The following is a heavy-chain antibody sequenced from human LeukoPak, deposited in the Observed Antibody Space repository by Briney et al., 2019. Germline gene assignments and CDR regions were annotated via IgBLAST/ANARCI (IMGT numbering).Heavy chain of an antibody. J-gene: IGHJ4*02. CDR1: GGSISSSSDY. Sequence: SETLSLTCTVSGGSISSSSDYWGWIRQPPGKGLEWIGYIYYSGSTNYNPSLKSRVTISVDTSKNQFSLKLSSVTAADTAVYYCAGDRRDGLFDYWGQGTLVTVSS. D-gene: IGHD5-24*01. CDR2: IYYSGST. V-gene: IGHV4-61*05. CDR3: AGDRRDGLFDY.